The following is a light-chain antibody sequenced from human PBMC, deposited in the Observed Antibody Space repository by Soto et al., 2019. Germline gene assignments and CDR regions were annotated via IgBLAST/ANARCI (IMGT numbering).Light chain of an antibody. CDR3: LQHNTYPYT. CDR2: GAS. CDR1: RDISNS. V-gene: IGKV1-17*03. J-gene: IGKJ2*01. Sequence: DIQMTQSPSSVSASVGDRLTITCRASRDISNSLAWYQQTPGKAPKLLLRGASSLHRGVPSRFSGGGAGTEFTLAISGLQPDDSATYYCLQHNTYPYTFGQGTKLEIK.